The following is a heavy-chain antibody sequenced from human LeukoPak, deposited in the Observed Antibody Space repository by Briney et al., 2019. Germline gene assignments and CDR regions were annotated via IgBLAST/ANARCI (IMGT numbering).Heavy chain of an antibody. J-gene: IGHJ4*02. V-gene: IGHV3-15*01. CDR2: IKSKSDGGTT. D-gene: IGHD6-19*01. Sequence: GGSLRLSCAASGFTFSNAWMNWVRQAPGKGLEWVGRIKSKSDGGTTDYAAAVKGRFTISREDSKNTLYLQMNSLETEDTAVYYCAKSGLLRPDRQWLVPDWGQGTLVTVSS. CDR3: AKSGLLRPDRQWLVPD. CDR1: GFTFSNAW.